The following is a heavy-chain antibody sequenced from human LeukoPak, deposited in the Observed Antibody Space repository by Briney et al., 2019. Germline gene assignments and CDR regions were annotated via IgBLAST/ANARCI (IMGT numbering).Heavy chain of an antibody. D-gene: IGHD3-16*02. CDR3: ARHSVPYDYVWGSYRSLNWFDP. Sequence: PSETLSLTCTVSGGSISSSSYYWGWIRQPPGKGLEWIGSIYYSGSTYYNPSLKSRVTISVDTSKNQFSLKLSSVTAADTAVYYCARHSVPYDYVWGSYRSLNWFDPWGQGTLVTVSS. V-gene: IGHV4-39*01. CDR2: IYYSGST. CDR1: GGSISSSSYY. J-gene: IGHJ5*02.